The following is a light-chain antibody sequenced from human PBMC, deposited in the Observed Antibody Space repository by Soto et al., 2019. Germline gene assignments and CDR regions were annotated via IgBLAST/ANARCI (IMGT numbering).Light chain of an antibody. J-gene: IGKJ4*01. CDR2: AAS. V-gene: IGKV1D-16*01. Sequence: DVQMTQSPSSLSASVGDSVTITCRASQDINSWLAWYQQKPEKAPKSLIHAASSLQTGVPSRCSGRGSGTDFTLTISSLQHEYSATYYCQQYNIYPLTFGGGTKVEIK. CDR3: QQYNIYPLT. CDR1: QDINSW.